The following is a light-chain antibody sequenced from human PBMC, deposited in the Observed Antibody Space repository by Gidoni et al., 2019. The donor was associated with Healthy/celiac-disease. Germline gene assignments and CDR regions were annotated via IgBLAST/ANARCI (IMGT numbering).Light chain of an antibody. J-gene: IGKJ1*01. CDR2: AAS. CDR1: QGIRND. CDR3: LQDYNYPWT. Sequence: AIQMPQSPSSLSASVGYRVTITCRASQGIRNDLGWYQQKPGKAPKLLIYAASSLQSGVPSRFSGSGSGTDFTLTISSLQPEDFATYYCLQDYNYPWTFGQGTKVEIK. V-gene: IGKV1-6*01.